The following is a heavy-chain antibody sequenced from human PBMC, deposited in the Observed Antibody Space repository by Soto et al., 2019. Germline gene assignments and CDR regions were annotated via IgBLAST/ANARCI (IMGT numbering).Heavy chain of an antibody. D-gene: IGHD4-17*01. CDR2: IVVGSGNT. Sequence: QMQLVQSGPEVKKPGTSVKVSCKASGFTFTSSAVQWVRQARGQRLEWIGWIVVGSGNTNYAQKFQERVTITRDMSRSTAYMELSSLRSEDTAVYYCAAPHDYGDYVDSYYYYYGMDVWGQGTTVTVSS. V-gene: IGHV1-58*01. CDR3: AAPHDYGDYVDSYYYYYGMDV. CDR1: GFTFTSSA. J-gene: IGHJ6*02.